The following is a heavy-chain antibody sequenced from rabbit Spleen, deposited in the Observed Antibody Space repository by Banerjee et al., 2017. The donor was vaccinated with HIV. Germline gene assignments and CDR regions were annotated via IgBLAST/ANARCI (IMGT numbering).Heavy chain of an antibody. CDR2: IDSGSSGDT. CDR1: GFSFSSRYY. J-gene: IGHJ4*01. Sequence: QSLEESGGDLVKPGASLTLTCAASGFSFSSRYYICWVRQAPGKGLEWIACIDSGSSGDTGYATWAKSRFTISKTSSTTVTLQMTSLTAADTATYFCARETSSGWGVVSYYFNLWGPGTLVTVS. V-gene: IGHV1S40*01. D-gene: IGHD4-1*01. CDR3: ARETSSGWGVVSYYFNL.